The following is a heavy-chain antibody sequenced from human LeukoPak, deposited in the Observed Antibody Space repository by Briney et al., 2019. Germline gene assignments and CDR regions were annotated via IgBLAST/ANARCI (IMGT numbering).Heavy chain of an antibody. CDR3: ARGSPITMVRGGGMVDP. J-gene: IGHJ5*02. CDR2: IIPILGIA. CDR1: GGTFSSYA. V-gene: IGHV1-69*04. D-gene: IGHD3-10*01. Sequence: GASVKVSCKASGGTFSSYAISWVRQAPGQGLEWMGRIIPILGIANYAQKFQGRVTITADKSTSTAYMELSSLRSEDTAVYYCARGSPITMVRGGGMVDPWGQGTLVTVSS.